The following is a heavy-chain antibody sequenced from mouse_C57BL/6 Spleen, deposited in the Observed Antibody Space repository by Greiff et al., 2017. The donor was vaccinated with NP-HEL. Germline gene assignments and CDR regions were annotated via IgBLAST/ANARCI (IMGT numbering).Heavy chain of an antibody. J-gene: IGHJ4*01. CDR1: GYTFTTYP. CDR2: FHPYNDDT. CDR3: ARRSNYPYAIDY. D-gene: IGHD2-5*01. V-gene: IGHV1-47*01. Sequence: VMLVESGAELVKPGASVKMSCKASGYTFTTYPIEWMKQNHGKSLEWIGNFHPYNDDTKYNEKFKGKATLTVEKSSSTVYLELSRLTSDDSAVYYCARRSNYPYAIDYWGQGTSVTVSS.